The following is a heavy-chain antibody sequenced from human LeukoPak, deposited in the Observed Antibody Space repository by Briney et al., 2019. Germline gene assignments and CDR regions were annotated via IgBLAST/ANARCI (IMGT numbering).Heavy chain of an antibody. CDR1: GYTFTGYY. D-gene: IGHD3-3*02. J-gene: IGHJ4*02. V-gene: IGHV1-2*06. CDR2: INPNSVGT. CDR3: ARNKRGNGSIYFDY. Sequence: ASVKVSCKASGYTFTGYYLHWVRQAPGQGLEWMGRINPNSVGTNYAQKFQARVTMTRDTSISTAYMDLSRLRPDDTAVYYCARNKRGNGSIYFDYGGQGPLVTVPS.